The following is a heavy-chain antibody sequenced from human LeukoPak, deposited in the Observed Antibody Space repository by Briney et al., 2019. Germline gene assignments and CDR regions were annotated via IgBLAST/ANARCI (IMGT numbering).Heavy chain of an antibody. V-gene: IGHV4-34*01. J-gene: IGHJ4*02. CDR3: ASYSSSWYLNDY. D-gene: IGHD6-13*01. CDR2: INHSGST. CDR1: GGSFSGYY. Sequence: SETLSLTCAVYGGSFSGYYWSWIRQPPGKGLEWIGEINHSGSTNYNPSLKSRVTISVDTSKNQFSLKLSSVTAADTAVYYCASYSSSWYLNDYWGQGTLVTVSS.